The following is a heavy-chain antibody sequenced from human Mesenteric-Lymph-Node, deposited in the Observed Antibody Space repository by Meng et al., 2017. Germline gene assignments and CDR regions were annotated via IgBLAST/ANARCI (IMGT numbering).Heavy chain of an antibody. Sequence: ASVKVSCKASGYTFTRYYMHWVRQAPGQRLEWMGWINPNSGVATYAQKFQGRVSMTWDTSINTAYMELSSLRSDDTAVYFCARASFEWLRPPLDYWGQGTLVTVSS. CDR3: ARASFEWLRPPLDY. V-gene: IGHV1-2*02. CDR2: INPNSGVA. J-gene: IGHJ4*02. D-gene: IGHD5-12*01. CDR1: GYTFTRYY.